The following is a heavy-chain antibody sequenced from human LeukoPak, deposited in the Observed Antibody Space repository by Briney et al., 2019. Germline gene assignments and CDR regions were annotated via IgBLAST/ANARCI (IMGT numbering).Heavy chain of an antibody. Sequence: GGSLRLSCAASGFTFSSYGMHWVRQAPGKGLEWVAVISYDGSNKYYADSVKGRFTISRDNAKNSLYLQMNSLRAEDTAVYYCARDHPSNYAYGYYGMDVWGQGTTVTVSS. CDR1: GFTFSSYG. CDR2: ISYDGSNK. D-gene: IGHD4-11*01. CDR3: ARDHPSNYAYGYYGMDV. J-gene: IGHJ6*02. V-gene: IGHV3-30*03.